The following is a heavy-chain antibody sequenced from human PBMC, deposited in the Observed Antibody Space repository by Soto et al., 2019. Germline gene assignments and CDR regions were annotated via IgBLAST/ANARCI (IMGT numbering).Heavy chain of an antibody. J-gene: IGHJ4*02. CDR2: INTAKDNT. D-gene: IGHD6-13*01. CDR1: GYTFTSYA. CDR3: ARGSSWSYFDY. V-gene: IGHV1-3*04. Sequence: QVQLVQSGAEVKKPGASVKVSCKASGYTFTSYAIHWVRQAPGQRLEWMGWINTAKDNTKYSQKFPGRVTITRDTSASIVYMELSSLRSEDTAVYYCARGSSWSYFDYWGQGTLVTVSS.